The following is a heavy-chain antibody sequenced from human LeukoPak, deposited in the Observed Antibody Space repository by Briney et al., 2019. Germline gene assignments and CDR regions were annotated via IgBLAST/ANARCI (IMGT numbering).Heavy chain of an antibody. J-gene: IGHJ6*02. CDR3: ARCSGYGMDV. D-gene: IGHD3-10*02. V-gene: IGHV3-30-3*01. CDR2: MSFDGTHI. CDR1: GFTFSSYA. Sequence: PGRSLRLSCAASGFTFSSYAMHWVRQAPGKGLEWVAVMSFDGTHIYYADSVKGRFTISRDNSKNTLYLQMNSLRAGDTAVYYCARCSGYGMDVWGQGTTVTVSS.